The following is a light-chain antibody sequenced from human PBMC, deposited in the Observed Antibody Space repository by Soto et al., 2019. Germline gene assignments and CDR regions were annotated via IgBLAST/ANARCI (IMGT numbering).Light chain of an antibody. Sequence: QSVVTQPDSVSGSPGQSITISCTGTSSDIGRYNHVSWYQQHPGKAPKLIIYELTNRPSGVSIRFSGSKSGNTASLTSTGLQADDEADYYCSTFGGSGVFGTGTKRTV. CDR2: ELT. CDR3: STFGGSGV. CDR1: SSDIGRYNH. J-gene: IGLJ1*01. V-gene: IGLV2-14*01.